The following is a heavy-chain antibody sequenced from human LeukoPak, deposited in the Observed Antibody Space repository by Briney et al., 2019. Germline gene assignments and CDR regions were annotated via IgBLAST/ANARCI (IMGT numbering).Heavy chain of an antibody. CDR3: AGGSSIADLGDY. V-gene: IGHV1-69*05. CDR1: GGTFSSYA. D-gene: IGHD6-6*01. J-gene: IGHJ4*02. CDR2: IIPIFGTA. Sequence: ASVKVSCKASGGTFSSYAISWVRQAPGQGLEWMGGIIPIFGTANYAQKFQGRVTITTDESTSTAYMELSSLRSEDTAVYYCAGGSSIADLGDYWGQGTLVTVSS.